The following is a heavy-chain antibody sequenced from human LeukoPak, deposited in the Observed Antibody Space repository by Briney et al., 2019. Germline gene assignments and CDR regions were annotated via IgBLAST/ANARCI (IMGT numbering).Heavy chain of an antibody. V-gene: IGHV3-66*01. D-gene: IGHD1-20*01. CDR2: IYSGGNT. Sequence: GGSLRLSCAAFGFTVSVNYMSWVRQAPGKGLECVSVIYSGGNTYYADSVKGRFTISRDNSKNTLYLQMNSLRAEDTAVYYCAKVGKAARITGTTSRYYYYYMDVWGKGTTVAISS. J-gene: IGHJ6*03. CDR1: GFTVSVNY. CDR3: AKVGKAARITGTTSRYYYYYMDV.